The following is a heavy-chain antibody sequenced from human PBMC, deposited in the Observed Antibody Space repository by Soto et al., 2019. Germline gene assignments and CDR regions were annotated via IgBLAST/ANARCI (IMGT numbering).Heavy chain of an antibody. D-gene: IGHD2-15*01. J-gene: IGHJ4*02. V-gene: IGHV4-59*13. Sequence: ETLSLTCTVSGGSISGYSWSWIRQSPGKGLEWIGYIYYSGSTNYNPSLKSRVTISVDTSKNRFSLKLSSVTVADSAVYYCARAQAAYYFDYWGQGTVVTVS. CDR2: IYYSGST. CDR3: ARAQAAYYFDY. CDR1: GGSISGYS.